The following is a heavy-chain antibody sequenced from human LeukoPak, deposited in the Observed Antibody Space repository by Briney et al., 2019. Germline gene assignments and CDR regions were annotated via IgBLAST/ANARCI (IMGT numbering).Heavy chain of an antibody. Sequence: GASVKVSCKASGYTFTGYYMHWVRQAPGQGLEWMGWINPNSGGTNYAQKLQGRVTMTTDTSTSTAYMELRRLRSDDTAVYYCARDLGRYCSGGRCHYYSYYMDVWGKGTTVTISS. J-gene: IGHJ6*03. CDR3: ARDLGRYCSGGRCHYYSYYMDV. D-gene: IGHD2-15*01. V-gene: IGHV1-2*02. CDR2: INPNSGGT. CDR1: GYTFTGYY.